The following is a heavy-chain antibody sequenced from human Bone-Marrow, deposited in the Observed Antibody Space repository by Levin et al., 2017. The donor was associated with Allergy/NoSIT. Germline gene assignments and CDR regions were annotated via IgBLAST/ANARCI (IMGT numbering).Heavy chain of an antibody. CDR3: ARVCMWELKPGMDV. J-gene: IGHJ6*02. V-gene: IGHV1-69*13. D-gene: IGHD1-26*01. CDR1: GGTFSSYA. Sequence: SVKVSCKASGGTFSSYAISWVRQAPGQGLEWMGGIIPIFGTANYAQKFQGRVTITADESTSTAYMELSSLRSEDTAVYYCARVCMWELKPGMDVWGQGTTVTVSS. CDR2: IIPIFGTA.